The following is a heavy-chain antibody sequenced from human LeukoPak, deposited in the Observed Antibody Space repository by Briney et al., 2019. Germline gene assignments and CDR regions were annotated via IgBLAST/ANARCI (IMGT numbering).Heavy chain of an antibody. CDR3: ARDRLELREYYFDY. D-gene: IGHD1-1*01. Sequence: ASVKVSCKASGGTFSSYAISWVRQAPGQGLEWMGVINPSGESTSYPQKFQGRVTMTRDTSTSTVYMELSSLTSEDTAIYYCARDRLELREYYFDYWGQGSLVTVSS. V-gene: IGHV1-46*01. CDR1: GGTFSSYA. J-gene: IGHJ4*02. CDR2: INPSGEST.